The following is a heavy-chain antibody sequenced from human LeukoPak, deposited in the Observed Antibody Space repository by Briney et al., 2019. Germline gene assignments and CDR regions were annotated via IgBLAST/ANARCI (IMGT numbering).Heavy chain of an antibody. CDR2: IYTSGST. V-gene: IGHV4-4*09. CDR3: ARLRPDNYYYYYMDV. Sequence: SETLSLTCSVSGGSISSYYWSWIRQPPGKGLEWIGYIYTSGSTNYNPSLKSRVTISVDTSKNQFSLKLSSVTAADTAVYYCARLRPDNYYYYYMDVWGKGTTVTVSS. CDR1: GGSISSYY. J-gene: IGHJ6*03.